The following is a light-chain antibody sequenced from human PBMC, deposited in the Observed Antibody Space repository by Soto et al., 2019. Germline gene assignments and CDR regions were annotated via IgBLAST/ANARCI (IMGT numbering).Light chain of an antibody. V-gene: IGKV1-39*01. CDR3: QQSYSTPRT. Sequence: DIQLTQSPSFLSASVGDRVTITCRASRGISSYLAWYQQKPGKAPKLLIYAASSLQSGVPSRFSGSGSGTDFTLTISSLQPEDFATYYCQQSYSTPRTFGQGTKVEIK. CDR2: AAS. J-gene: IGKJ1*01. CDR1: RGISSY.